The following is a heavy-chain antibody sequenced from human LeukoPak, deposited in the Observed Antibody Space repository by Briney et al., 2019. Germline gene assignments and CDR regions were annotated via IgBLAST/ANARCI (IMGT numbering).Heavy chain of an antibody. CDR1: GYSISSGYY. D-gene: IGHD3-16*01. J-gene: IGHJ4*02. CDR3: ARVGGIRLGELYSIGY. Sequence: PSETLSLTCTVSGYSISSGYYWGWIRPPPGKGLEWIGSIYHSGSTYCNPSLKSRVTISVDTSKNQFSLKLSSVTAADTAVYYCARVGGIRLGELYSIGYWGQGTLVTVSS. CDR2: IYHSGST. V-gene: IGHV4-38-2*02.